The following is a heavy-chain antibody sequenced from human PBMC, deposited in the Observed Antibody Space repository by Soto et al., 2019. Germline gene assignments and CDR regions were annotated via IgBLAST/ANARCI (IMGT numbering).Heavy chain of an antibody. J-gene: IGHJ3*02. CDR3: ARDSTVGRACDI. CDR2: IYSGGST. D-gene: IGHD1-26*01. Sequence: GGSLRLSCAASEFTVSSNYMSWVRKAPGKGLEWVSVIYSGGSTYYAAAVKGTCTISRDNSKNTLYLQMNSLGVEDMAVYYCARDSTVGRACDIWGQGTRVTVSS. V-gene: IGHV3-66*01. CDR1: EFTVSSNY.